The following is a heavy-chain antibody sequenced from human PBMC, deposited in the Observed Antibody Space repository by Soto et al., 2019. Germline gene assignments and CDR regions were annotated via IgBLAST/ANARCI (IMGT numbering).Heavy chain of an antibody. V-gene: IGHV4-59*01. CDR3: ARGTTVTPNWFDH. D-gene: IGHD4-4*01. CDR2: IYYSGST. Sequence: SETLSLSCTVSGGSISSYYWSWIRQPPGKGLEWIGYIYYSGSTNYNPSLKSRVTISVDTSKNQFSLKLSSVTAADTAVYYCARGTTVTPNWFDHWGQGTLVTVSS. J-gene: IGHJ5*02. CDR1: GGSISSYY.